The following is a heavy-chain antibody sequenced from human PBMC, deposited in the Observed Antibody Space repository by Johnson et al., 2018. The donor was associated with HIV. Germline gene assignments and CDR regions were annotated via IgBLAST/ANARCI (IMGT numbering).Heavy chain of an antibody. Sequence: VQLLESGGGLVQPGGSLRLSCAASGFTFSSYAMSWVRQAPGKGLEWVSSFSESGGSTENADSVKGRFTISRDNSKNTLYLQMNSLRAEDTAVYYCARAHRYYYDTDTMDAFDIWGQGTMVTVSS. V-gene: IGHV3-23*01. D-gene: IGHD3-22*01. CDR2: FSESGGST. CDR1: GFTFSSYA. J-gene: IGHJ3*02. CDR3: ARAHRYYYDTDTMDAFDI.